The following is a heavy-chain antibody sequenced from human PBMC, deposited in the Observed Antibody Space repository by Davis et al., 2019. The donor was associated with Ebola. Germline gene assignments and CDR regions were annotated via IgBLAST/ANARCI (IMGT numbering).Heavy chain of an antibody. CDR1: GGSFSGYY. CDR3: ARAEMNCSSTSCYSFDY. Sequence: PSETLSLTCAVYGGSFSGYYWSWIRQPPGKGLEWIGEINHSGSTNYNPSLKSRVTISVDTSKNQFSLKLSSVTAADTAVYYCARAEMNCSSTSCYSFDYWGQGTLVTVSS. V-gene: IGHV4-34*01. CDR2: INHSGST. D-gene: IGHD2-2*01. J-gene: IGHJ4*02.